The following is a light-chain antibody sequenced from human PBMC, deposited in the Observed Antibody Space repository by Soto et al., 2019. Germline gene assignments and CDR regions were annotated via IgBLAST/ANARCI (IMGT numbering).Light chain of an antibody. CDR3: AAWDDSLSGYV. J-gene: IGLJ1*01. Sequence: QSALTQPPSASGTPGQRFTISCSGSSXNIGGNAVNWYQQLPGTTPKLLIYSNNQRPSGVPDRFSGSKSGTSASLAISGLQSEDEADYYCAAWDDSLSGYVFGTGTKVTVL. CDR1: SXNIGGNA. V-gene: IGLV1-44*01. CDR2: SNN.